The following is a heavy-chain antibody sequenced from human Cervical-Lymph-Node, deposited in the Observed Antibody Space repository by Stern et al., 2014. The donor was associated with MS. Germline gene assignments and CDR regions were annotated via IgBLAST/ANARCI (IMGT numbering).Heavy chain of an antibody. CDR3: ARISYCTNGVCYPFYFDY. J-gene: IGHJ4*02. D-gene: IGHD2-8*01. CDR1: GYTFTSYG. Sequence: QVQLVQSGAEVKKPGASVKVSCKASGYTFTSYGISWVRQAPGQGLEWMGWISAYNGNTNYAQKLQGRVTMTTDTSTSTAYMELRSLRSDDTAVYYCARISYCTNGVCYPFYFDYWGQGTLVTVSS. CDR2: ISAYNGNT. V-gene: IGHV1-18*01.